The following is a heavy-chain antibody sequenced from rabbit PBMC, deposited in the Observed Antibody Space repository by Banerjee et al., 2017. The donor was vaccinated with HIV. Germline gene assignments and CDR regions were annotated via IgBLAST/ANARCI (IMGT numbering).Heavy chain of an antibody. CDR1: GFDLSDYYY. D-gene: IGHD4-1*01. CDR3: ARDLAGVVGWNLNL. V-gene: IGHV1S45*01. Sequence: QEQLVESGGGLVQPEGSLTLTCKASGFDLSDYYYLCWVRQAPGKGLELIGCIYTSNGNTYYATWVNGRFTITKTSSTTVTLQMTSLTAADTATYFCARDLAGVVGWNLNLWGPGTLVTVS. J-gene: IGHJ4*01. CDR2: IYTSNGNT.